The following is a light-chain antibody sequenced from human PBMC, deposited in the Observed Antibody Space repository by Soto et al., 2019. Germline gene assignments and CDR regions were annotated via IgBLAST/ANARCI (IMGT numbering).Light chain of an antibody. Sequence: QSVLTQPASVSGSPGQSIAISCTGTSSDVGGYNYVSWYQQHPGKAPRLIIYDVSNRPSGVSNRFSGSKSGNTASLTISGLQAEDEADYYCSSYTSSSTLYFLGTGTKLTVL. CDR3: SSYTSSSTLYF. CDR1: SSDVGGYNY. CDR2: DVS. J-gene: IGLJ1*01. V-gene: IGLV2-14*01.